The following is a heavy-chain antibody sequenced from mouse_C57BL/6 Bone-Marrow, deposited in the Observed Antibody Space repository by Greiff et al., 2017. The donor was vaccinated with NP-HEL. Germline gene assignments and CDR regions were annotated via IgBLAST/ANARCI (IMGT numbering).Heavy chain of an antibody. D-gene: IGHD2-10*02. V-gene: IGHV1-81*01. Sequence: QVHVKQSGAELARPGASVKLSCKASGYTFTSYGISWVKQRTGQGLEWIGEIYPRSGNTYYNEKFKGKATLTADKSSSTAYMELRSLTSEDSAVYFCAPYGNYLYYFDYWGQGTTLTVSS. J-gene: IGHJ2*01. CDR2: IYPRSGNT. CDR3: APYGNYLYYFDY. CDR1: GYTFTSYG.